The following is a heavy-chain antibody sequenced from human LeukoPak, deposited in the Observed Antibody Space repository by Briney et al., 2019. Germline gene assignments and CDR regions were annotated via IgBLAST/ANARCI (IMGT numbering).Heavy chain of an antibody. CDR2: IYYSGVT. CDR1: GGSISTYY. D-gene: IGHD3-10*01. CDR3: ARGVAYYYGSGSYSYYYYYYYMDV. J-gene: IGHJ6*03. V-gene: IGHV4-59*01. Sequence: SETLSLTCTVSGGSISTYYWSWIRQPPGKGLEWIGYIYYSGVTYYNPSLKSRVTISVDTSKNQFSLKLSSVTAADTAVYYCARGVAYYYGSGSYSYYYYYYYMDVWGKGTTVTISS.